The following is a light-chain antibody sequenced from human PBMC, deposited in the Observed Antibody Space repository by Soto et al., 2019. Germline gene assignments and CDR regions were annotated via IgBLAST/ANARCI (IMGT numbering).Light chain of an antibody. Sequence: QSVLTQPASVSGSPGQSITISCTGTSSDVGGYNYVSWYQQHPGKAPKLMIYEVINRPSGVSNRFSGSKSGDTASLTISGLQAEDEAHYYCSSYTSSNTLVFGTGTKVTVL. J-gene: IGLJ1*01. V-gene: IGLV2-14*01. CDR3: SSYTSSNTLV. CDR1: SSDVGGYNY. CDR2: EVI.